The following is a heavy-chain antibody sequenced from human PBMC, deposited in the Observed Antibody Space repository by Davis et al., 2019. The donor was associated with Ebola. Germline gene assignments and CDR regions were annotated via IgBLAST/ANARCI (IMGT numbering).Heavy chain of an antibody. V-gene: IGHV4-4*02. J-gene: IGHJ4*02. CDR1: GDSISSSDW. CDR2: IHHSIGT. CDR3: ARHDLGYYFDY. D-gene: IGHD3-16*01. Sequence: MPSETLSLTCAVSGDSISSSDWWRWVRQPPGKGLEWIGEIHHSIGTNYNPSLESRVTISVDKSKNQFSLRLRSVPATDTAVYYCARHDLGYYFDYWGQGTLVTVSS.